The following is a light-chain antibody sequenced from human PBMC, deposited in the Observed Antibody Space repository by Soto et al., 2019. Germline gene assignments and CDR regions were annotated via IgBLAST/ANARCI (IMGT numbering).Light chain of an antibody. V-gene: IGKV1-5*03. CDR2: KAS. CDR1: QSISSW. CDR3: QQYNSYPT. Sequence: DIQMTQSPSTLSASVGDRVTITCRASQSISSWLAWYQQKPGKAPKLLIYKASSLERGVPSRFSGSGSGTEFTRTISSLQPDDFATYYCQQYNSYPTFGQGTKVEI. J-gene: IGKJ1*01.